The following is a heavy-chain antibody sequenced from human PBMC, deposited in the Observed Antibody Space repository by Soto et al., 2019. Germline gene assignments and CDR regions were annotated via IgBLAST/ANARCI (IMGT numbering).Heavy chain of an antibody. CDR2: IYNSGRT. Sequence: PDTLSLTCTVSRGSISSSSYYWGWILQPPGKGLEWIGTIYNSGRTYYNPSLKRRVTISVDTPKNQFSLNLSPVPAPDTAVYYGARRPWSGYSFGYWGHVTLVTVSA. V-gene: IGHV4-39*01. J-gene: IGHJ4*01. CDR3: ARRPWSGYSFGY. D-gene: IGHD3-3*01. CDR1: RGSISSSSYY.